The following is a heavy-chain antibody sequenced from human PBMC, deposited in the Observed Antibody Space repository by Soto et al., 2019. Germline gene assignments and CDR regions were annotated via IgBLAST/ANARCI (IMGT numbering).Heavy chain of an antibody. D-gene: IGHD3-22*01. CDR1: GFTFSSYS. CDR2: ISSSSSYI. CDR3: ARVHFAGGYPLDY. J-gene: IGHJ4*02. Sequence: PGGSLRLSCAASGFTFSSYSMNWVRQAPGKGLEWVSSISSSSSYIYYADSVKGRFTISRDNAKNSLYLQMNSLRAEDTAVYYCARVHFAGGYPLDYWGQGTLVTVSS. V-gene: IGHV3-21*01.